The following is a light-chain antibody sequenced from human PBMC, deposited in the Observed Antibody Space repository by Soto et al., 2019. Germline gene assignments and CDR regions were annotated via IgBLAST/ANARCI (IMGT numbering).Light chain of an antibody. J-gene: IGKJ4*01. CDR1: QTVSNTY. Sequence: EIVLTQFPGALSLSPGESVTLSCLASQTVSNTYLAWYQKKSGQAPKFLIYGASNRANGIPDRFSGSGSGTDFTLTSSRLEPEDFAVYYCQQYGALPPTLCGGTKEEI. V-gene: IGKV3-20*01. CDR2: GAS. CDR3: QQYGALPPT.